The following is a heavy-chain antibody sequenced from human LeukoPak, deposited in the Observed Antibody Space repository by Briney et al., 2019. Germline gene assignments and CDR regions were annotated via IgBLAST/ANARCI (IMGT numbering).Heavy chain of an antibody. V-gene: IGHV3-21*04. Sequence: GGSLRLSCAASGFTFSSYSMNWVRQAPGKGLEWVSSISSSSSYIYYADSVRGRFTISRDNSKSTLSLQMNSLRAEDTAIYYCATYRQVMLPFESWGQGTLVTVSS. D-gene: IGHD5-18*01. J-gene: IGHJ4*02. CDR1: GFTFSSYS. CDR2: ISSSSSYI. CDR3: ATYRQVMLPFES.